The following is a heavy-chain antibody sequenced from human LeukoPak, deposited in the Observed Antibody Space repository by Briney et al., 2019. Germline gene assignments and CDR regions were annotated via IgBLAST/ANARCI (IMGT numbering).Heavy chain of an antibody. CDR1: GGAISGFY. CDR3: ARDSPPQYATSSAGFDY. CDR2: IPHSGPT. J-gene: IGHJ4*02. D-gene: IGHD6-6*01. Sequence: PSETLSLTCTVSGGAISGFYWGWIRRPPGEGVWYIWDIPHSGPTSYNPSLNSRVIISIDPSNNQFSLKLSSVTAADTAVYFCARDSPPQYATSSAGFDYWGQGTLVTVSS. V-gene: IGHV4-59*01.